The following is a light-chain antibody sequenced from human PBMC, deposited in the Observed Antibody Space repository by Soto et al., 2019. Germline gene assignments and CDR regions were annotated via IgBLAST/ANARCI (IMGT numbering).Light chain of an antibody. CDR1: QSVSSSY. V-gene: IGKV3-20*01. CDR3: QQYCTSPLT. Sequence: EIVLTQSPGTLSLSPGERATLSCRASQSVSSSYLAWYQQKPGQAPRLLIYGESSRATGIPDRFSGSGSGTDFTLTISRLEPEDFEVYYCQQYCTSPLTFGPGTKVDIK. J-gene: IGKJ3*01. CDR2: GES.